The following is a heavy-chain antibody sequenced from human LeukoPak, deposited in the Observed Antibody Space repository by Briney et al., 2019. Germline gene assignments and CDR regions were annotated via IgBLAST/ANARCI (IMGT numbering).Heavy chain of an antibody. V-gene: IGHV3-20*04. CDR3: ARDPFPYSSGWFDY. CDR2: INWNGGST. CDR1: GFTFDDYG. D-gene: IGHD6-19*01. J-gene: IGHJ4*02. Sequence: PGGSLRLSCAASGFTFDDYGMSWVRQAPGKGLEWVSGINWNGGSTGYADSVKGRFTISRDNAKNSLYLQMNSLRAEDRALYYCARDPFPYSSGWFDYWGQGTLVTVSS.